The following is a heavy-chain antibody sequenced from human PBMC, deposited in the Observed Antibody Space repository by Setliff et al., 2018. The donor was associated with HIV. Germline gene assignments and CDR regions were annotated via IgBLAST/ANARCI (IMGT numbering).Heavy chain of an antibody. CDR3: ARVLDPGIAVATHAFDI. J-gene: IGHJ3*02. CDR1: GYTFTTYG. V-gene: IGHV1-18*04. D-gene: IGHD6-19*01. CDR2: INSYNGNT. Sequence: ASVKVSCKASGYTFTTYGVNWVRQAPGQGLEWMGWINSYNGNTKFAQKFQGRVTMTTDTSTSTAYMELKNLKSDDTAVYYCARVLDPGIAVATHAFDIWGQGTMVTVSS.